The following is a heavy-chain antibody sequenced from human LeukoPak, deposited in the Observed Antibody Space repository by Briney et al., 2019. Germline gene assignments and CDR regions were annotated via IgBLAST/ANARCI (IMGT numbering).Heavy chain of an antibody. CDR1: GFTFASYA. D-gene: IGHD5/OR15-5a*01. V-gene: IGHV3-23*01. J-gene: IGHJ6*03. Sequence: GGSLRLSCAASGFTFASYAMSWVRQAPGKGLEWVSAFSGSGGSTYYADSVKGRFTISRDNSKNTLYLQMNSLRAEDTAVYYCASTKRIKGRLSPMDVWGKGTTVTVSS. CDR3: ASTKRIKGRLSPMDV. CDR2: FSGSGGST.